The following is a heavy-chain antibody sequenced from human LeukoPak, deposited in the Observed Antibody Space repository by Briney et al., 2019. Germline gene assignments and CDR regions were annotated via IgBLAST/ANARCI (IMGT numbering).Heavy chain of an antibody. CDR3: ARGGTVTTYYYYYYMDV. D-gene: IGHD4-11*01. V-gene: IGHV4-59*01. J-gene: IGHJ6*03. Sequence: SETLSLTCTVSGGSISSYYWSWIRQPPGKGLEWIGYIYYSGSTNYNPSLKSRVTISVDTSKNQFSLKLSSVTAADTAVYYCARGGTVTTYYYYYYMDVWGKGTTVTASS. CDR2: IYYSGST. CDR1: GGSISSYY.